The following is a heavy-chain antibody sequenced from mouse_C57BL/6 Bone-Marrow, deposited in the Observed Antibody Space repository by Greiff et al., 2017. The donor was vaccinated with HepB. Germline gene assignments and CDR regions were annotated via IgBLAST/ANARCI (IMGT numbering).Heavy chain of an antibody. D-gene: IGHD2-4*01. Sequence: VQLQQSGAELARPGASVKLSCKASGYTFTSYGISWVKQRTGQGLEWIGEIYPRSGNTYYNEKFKGKATLTADKSSSTAYMELRSLTSEDSAVYFCARIIYYDYDWYFDVWGTGTTVTVSS. CDR3: ARIIYYDYDWYFDV. V-gene: IGHV1-81*01. CDR2: IYPRSGNT. CDR1: GYTFTSYG. J-gene: IGHJ1*03.